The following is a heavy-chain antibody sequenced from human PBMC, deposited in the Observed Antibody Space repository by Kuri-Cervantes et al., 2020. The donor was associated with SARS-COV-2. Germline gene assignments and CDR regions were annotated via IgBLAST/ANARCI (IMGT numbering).Heavy chain of an antibody. J-gene: IGHJ6*03. CDR2: IIPIFGTA. D-gene: IGHD3-3*01. Sequence: SVKVSCKASGGTFSSYAISWVRQAPGQGLEWMGGIIPIFGTANYAQKFQGRVTMTRDTSTSTVYMELSSLRSEDTAVYYCARDFWSGYYPYYYMDVWGKGTTVTVSS. V-gene: IGHV1-69*05. CDR3: ARDFWSGYYPYYYMDV. CDR1: GGTFSSYA.